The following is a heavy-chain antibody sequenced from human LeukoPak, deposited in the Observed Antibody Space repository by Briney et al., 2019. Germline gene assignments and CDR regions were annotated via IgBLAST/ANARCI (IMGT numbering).Heavy chain of an antibody. CDR1: GGTFSSYA. CDR3: ARVGNDYYDSSGYYDY. V-gene: IGHV1-69*13. Sequence: SVKVSCKASGGTFSSYAISWVRQAPGQGLEWMGGIIPIFGTANYAQKFQGRVTITADESTSTAYMELSSLRSEDTAVYYCARVGNDYYDSSGYYDYWGQGTLVTVSS. J-gene: IGHJ4*02. D-gene: IGHD3-22*01. CDR2: IIPIFGTA.